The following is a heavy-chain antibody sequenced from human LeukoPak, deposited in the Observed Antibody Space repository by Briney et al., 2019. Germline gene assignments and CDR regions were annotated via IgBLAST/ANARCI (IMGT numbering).Heavy chain of an antibody. J-gene: IGHJ5*02. Sequence: GASVKVSCKASGYTFTGYYMHWVRQAPGQGLEWMGWINPNSGDTNYAQKFQGRVTMTRDTSISTAYMELSRLRSDDTAVYYCARVSSSGSFDPWGQGTLVTVSS. D-gene: IGHD6-19*01. CDR2: INPNSGDT. CDR3: ARVSSSGSFDP. CDR1: GYTFTGYY. V-gene: IGHV1-2*02.